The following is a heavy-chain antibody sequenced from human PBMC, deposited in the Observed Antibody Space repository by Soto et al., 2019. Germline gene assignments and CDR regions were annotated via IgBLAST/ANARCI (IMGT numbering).Heavy chain of an antibody. V-gene: IGHV1-46*03. CDR2: INPSGGST. J-gene: IGHJ5*02. CDR3: ARDLDRDNWFDP. D-gene: IGHD3-9*01. Sequence: QVQLVQSGAEVKKPGASVKVSCKASGYTFTSYYMHWVRQAPGQGLEWMGIINPSGGSTSYAQKFQGRITMTRDTSTSTVYMELSSVRSEDTAVYYCARDLDRDNWFDPWGQGTLVTVSS. CDR1: GYTFTSYY.